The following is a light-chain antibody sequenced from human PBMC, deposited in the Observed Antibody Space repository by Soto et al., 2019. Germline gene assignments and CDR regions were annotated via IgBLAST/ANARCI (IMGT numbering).Light chain of an antibody. Sequence: QCALAQPASVSGSPGQSITISCTGTSSDVGTYTLVSWYQQHPGKAPKLVIYEVNKRPAGVSERFSGSKSGDTASLTISGLQAEDEADYYCSSYAGAITFYVFGTGTKVTVL. CDR1: SSDVGTYTL. CDR3: SSYAGAITFYV. J-gene: IGLJ1*01. V-gene: IGLV2-23*02. CDR2: EVN.